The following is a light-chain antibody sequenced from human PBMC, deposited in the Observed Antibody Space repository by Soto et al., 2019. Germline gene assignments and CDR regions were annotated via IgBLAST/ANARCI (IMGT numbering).Light chain of an antibody. Sequence: EVVMTQFPATLSVSPGGRATLSCRASQSVWSNLAWYQQKPGQAPRLLIYGASTRATGVPAKFSGSGSGTEFTLTISSLQPEDFGVYYCQQYDNRSPLTFGGGTKVEI. CDR2: GAS. V-gene: IGKV3-15*01. CDR1: QSVWSN. J-gene: IGKJ4*01. CDR3: QQYDNRSPLT.